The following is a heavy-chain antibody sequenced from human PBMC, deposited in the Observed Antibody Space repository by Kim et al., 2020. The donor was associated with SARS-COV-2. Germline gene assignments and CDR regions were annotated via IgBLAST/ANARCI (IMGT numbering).Heavy chain of an antibody. J-gene: IGHJ4*02. CDR1: GGSISGYY. D-gene: IGHD2-21*01. CDR2: IYYSGST. V-gene: IGHV4-59*01. Sequence: SETLSLTCTVSGGSISGYYCNWIRHSPGKGLEWIGHIYYSGSTNYNPSLKSRVTISADTSKNQFSLKLTSVSAADTAVYYCARGLGWLTDDWGQGTLVTVS. CDR3: ARGLGWLTDD.